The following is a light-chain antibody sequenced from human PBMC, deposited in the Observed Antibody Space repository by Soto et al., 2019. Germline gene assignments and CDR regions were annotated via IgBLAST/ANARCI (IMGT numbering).Light chain of an antibody. J-gene: IGKJ1*01. CDR2: SAS. V-gene: IGKV1-27*01. CDR1: QGIRND. Sequence: DIQMTQSPSSLSASVGDRVVITCRASQGIRNDLGWYQQKPGKVPDLLISSASTLQSGAPSRFSGSGSGTDFTPTISSLQPEDVATYYCQKYNIAPSWTFGQGTK. CDR3: QKYNIAPSWT.